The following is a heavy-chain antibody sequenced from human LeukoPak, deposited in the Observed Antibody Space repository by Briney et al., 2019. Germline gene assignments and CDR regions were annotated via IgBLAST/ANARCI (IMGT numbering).Heavy chain of an antibody. V-gene: IGHV3-7*01. J-gene: IGHJ5*02. D-gene: IGHD3-10*01. CDR2: IKQDGSEK. CDR1: GFTFSSYW. Sequence: GGSLRLSCAASGFTFSSYWMSWVRQAPGKGLEWVANIKQDGSEKYYVDSVKGRFTIPRDNAKNSLYLQMNSLRAEDTAVYYCAKDRGYYGSGPNWFDPWGQGTLVTVSS. CDR3: AKDRGYYGSGPNWFDP.